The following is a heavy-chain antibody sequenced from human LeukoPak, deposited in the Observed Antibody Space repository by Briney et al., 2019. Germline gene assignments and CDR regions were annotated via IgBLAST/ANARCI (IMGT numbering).Heavy chain of an antibody. V-gene: IGHV3-23*01. CDR2: ISENGSGT. Sequence: GGSLRLSCAVSGLTFSRYAMSWVRQAPGKGLEWVSAISENGSGTYYADSVKGRFTISRDNSKDTLSLQMNSLRAEDTAVYYCAKDIAQGYTFGSIEQDYWGQGTLVTVSS. D-gene: IGHD5-18*01. J-gene: IGHJ4*02. CDR3: AKDIAQGYTFGSIEQDY. CDR1: GLTFSRYA.